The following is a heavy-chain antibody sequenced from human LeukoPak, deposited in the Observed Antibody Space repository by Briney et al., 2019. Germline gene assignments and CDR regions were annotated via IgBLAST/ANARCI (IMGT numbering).Heavy chain of an antibody. CDR2: IYYSGST. V-gene: IGHV4-59*01. CDR1: GGSISSYY. Sequence: SETLSLTCTVSGGSISSYYWSWIRQPPGKGLEWIGYIYYSGSTNYNPSLKSRVTISVDTSKNQFSLKLSSVTAADTAVYYCARGYSGSYLDAFDIWGQGTMVTVSS. CDR3: ARGYSGSYLDAFDI. J-gene: IGHJ3*02. D-gene: IGHD1-26*01.